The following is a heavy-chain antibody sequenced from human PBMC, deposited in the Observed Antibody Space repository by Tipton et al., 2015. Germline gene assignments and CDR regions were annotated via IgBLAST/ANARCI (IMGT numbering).Heavy chain of an antibody. V-gene: IGHV4-59*01. J-gene: IGHJ5*02. CDR3: ATLVDGYSRIP. CDR2: IYYNGNT. CDR1: GGSIDSYY. D-gene: IGHD5-24*01. Sequence: TLSLTCTVSGGSIDSYYWSWIRQSPGKGLEWIGYIYYNGNTKYNPSLKGRVTILVDTSKNQFSLKVNSVTAADTAVYYCATLVDGYSRIPWGQGTRVTVSS.